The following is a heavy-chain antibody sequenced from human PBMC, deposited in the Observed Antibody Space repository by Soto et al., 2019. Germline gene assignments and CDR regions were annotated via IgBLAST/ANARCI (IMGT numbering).Heavy chain of an antibody. V-gene: IGHV4-31*03. CDR2: IYVTGAV. CDR1: GASLNSGNYY. CDR3: ARLRIATNNYKWFDP. Sequence: SETLSLTCSVSGASLNSGNYYLSWIRQVPGKGLEWIGHIYVTGAVDYNPSLRDRITISQDTSERQFSLNLRLVTAADTAVYYCARLRIATNNYKWFDPWGQGTLFTVSS. D-gene: IGHD2-21*01. J-gene: IGHJ5*02.